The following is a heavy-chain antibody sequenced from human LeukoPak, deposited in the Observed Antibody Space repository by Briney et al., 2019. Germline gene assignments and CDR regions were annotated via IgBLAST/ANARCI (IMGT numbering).Heavy chain of an antibody. CDR3: ASRYCTSTNCYAFDI. Sequence: GGSLRLSCAASGFTFSSYSMNWVRQAPGKGLEWVSSISSDSNYIFYADSVQGRFTISRDNAENSLFPQMNSLRAEDTAVYYCASRYCTSTNCYAFDIWGQGTMVTVSS. CDR2: ISSDSNYI. V-gene: IGHV3-21*01. J-gene: IGHJ3*02. D-gene: IGHD2-2*01. CDR1: GFTFSSYS.